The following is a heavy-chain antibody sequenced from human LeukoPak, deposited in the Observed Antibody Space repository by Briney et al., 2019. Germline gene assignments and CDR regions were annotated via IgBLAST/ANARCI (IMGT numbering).Heavy chain of an antibody. CDR1: GASVSSYY. D-gene: IGHD3-22*01. CDR3: VNSGYYFGWFDP. J-gene: IGHJ5*02. Sequence: SETLSLTCTASGASVSSYYWSWIRQPPGKGLEWIGYIYYSGSTNYNPSLESRVTISVDTSKNQFSLKLTSVTAADAAVYYCVNSGYYFGWFDPWGQGTLVTVSS. V-gene: IGHV4-59*02. CDR2: IYYSGST.